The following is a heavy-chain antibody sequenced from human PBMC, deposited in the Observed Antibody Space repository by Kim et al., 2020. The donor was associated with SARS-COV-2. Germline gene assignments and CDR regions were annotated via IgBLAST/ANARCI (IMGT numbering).Heavy chain of an antibody. CDR3: ARGGPNIAADGGWFDP. CDR1: GGSISSGDYY. V-gene: IGHV4-30-4*01. Sequence: SETLSLTCTVSGGSISSGDYYWSWIRQPPGKGLEWIGYIYYSGSTYYNPSLKSRVTISVDTSKNQFSLKLSSVTAADTAVYYCARGGPNIAADGGWFDPWGQGTLVTVSS. D-gene: IGHD6-13*01. J-gene: IGHJ5*02. CDR2: IYYSGST.